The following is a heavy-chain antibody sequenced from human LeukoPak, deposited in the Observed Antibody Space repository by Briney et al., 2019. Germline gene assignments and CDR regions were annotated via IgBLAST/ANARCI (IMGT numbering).Heavy chain of an antibody. CDR2: IIPIFGTA. CDR1: GGTFSSYA. CDR3: ARGSSSTSLYYFDY. J-gene: IGHJ4*02. D-gene: IGHD2-2*01. Sequence: SVKVSCKASGGTFSSYAISWVRQAPGQGLEWMGGIIPIFGTANYAQKFQGRVTITADESTSTAYTELSSLRSEDTAVYYCARGSSSTSLYYFDYWGRGTLVTVSS. V-gene: IGHV1-69*01.